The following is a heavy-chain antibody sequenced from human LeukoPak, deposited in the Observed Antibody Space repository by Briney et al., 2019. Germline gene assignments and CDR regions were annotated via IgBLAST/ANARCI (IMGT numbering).Heavy chain of an antibody. J-gene: IGHJ4*02. D-gene: IGHD4-17*01. CDR3: TKGQGSRTGTFDY. CDR1: GXTFDDYA. Sequence: GGSLRLSCAASGXTFDDYAMHWVRQGPGKGLEWVSLISGDGTYTYYADSVKGRVTISRDNSKNSLYLQMKSLRTEDTALYYCTKGQGSRTGTFDYWGQGTLVTVSS. CDR2: ISGDGTYT. V-gene: IGHV3-43*02.